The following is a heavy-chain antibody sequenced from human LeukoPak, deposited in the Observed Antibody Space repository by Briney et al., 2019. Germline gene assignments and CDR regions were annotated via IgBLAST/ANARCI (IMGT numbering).Heavy chain of an antibody. J-gene: IGHJ6*03. CDR3: ARDLYYYGSGSYYNDLGGPQSYYYYYYMDV. V-gene: IGHV1-2*02. Sequence: GASVKVSCKASGYTFTDYYMHWVRQAPGQGLEWMGWINPNSGGTNYAQKFQGRVTMTRDTSISTAYMELSRLRSDDTAVYYCARDLYYYGSGSYYNDLGGPQSYYYYYYMDVWGKGTTVTVSS. D-gene: IGHD3-10*01. CDR1: GYTFTDYY. CDR2: INPNSGGT.